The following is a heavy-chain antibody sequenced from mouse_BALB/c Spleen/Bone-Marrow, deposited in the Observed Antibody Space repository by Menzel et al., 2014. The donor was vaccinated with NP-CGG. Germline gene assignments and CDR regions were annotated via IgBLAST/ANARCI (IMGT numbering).Heavy chain of an antibody. D-gene: IGHD2-1*01. CDR1: GYTFTTYW. CDR3: ARSYGNYDAMDF. CDR2: IDPSDSES. J-gene: IGHJ4*01. V-gene: IGHV1-69*02. Sequence: VQGVESGAELVKPGAPVKLSCKASGYTFTTYWMNWVKQRPGRGLEWIGKIDPSDSESHYSQKFKDKATLTVDKSSSAAYIQLSSLTSEDSAVYFCARSYGNYDAMDFWGQGTSVTVSS.